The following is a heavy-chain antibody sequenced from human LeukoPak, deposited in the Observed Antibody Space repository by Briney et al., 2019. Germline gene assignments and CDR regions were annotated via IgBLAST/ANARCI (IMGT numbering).Heavy chain of an antibody. Sequence: SETLSLTCTVSGGSISSYSWSWIRQPPGKGLEWIGYIFYSGSTNYSPSLKSRVTISVDTSKNQFSLKVSSVTAADTAVYYCARRMGRRFGERYYYYHYMDVWGKGTTVTISS. CDR1: GGSISSYS. CDR3: ARRMGRRFGERYYYYHYMDV. D-gene: IGHD3-10*01. V-gene: IGHV4-59*12. J-gene: IGHJ6*03. CDR2: IFYSGST.